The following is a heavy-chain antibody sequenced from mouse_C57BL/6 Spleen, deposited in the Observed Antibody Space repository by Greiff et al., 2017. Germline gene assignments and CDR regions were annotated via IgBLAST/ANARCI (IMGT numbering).Heavy chain of an antibody. CDR3: AREVFTTVVENYAMDY. Sequence: VQLKESGAELAKPGASVKLSCKASGYTFTSYWMHWVKQRPGQGLEWIGYINPSSGYTKYNQKFKDKATLTADKYSSTAYMQLSSLTYEDSAVYYWAREVFTTVVENYAMDYWGQGTSVTVSS. CDR2: INPSSGYT. V-gene: IGHV1-7*01. CDR1: GYTFTSYW. J-gene: IGHJ4*01. D-gene: IGHD1-1*01.